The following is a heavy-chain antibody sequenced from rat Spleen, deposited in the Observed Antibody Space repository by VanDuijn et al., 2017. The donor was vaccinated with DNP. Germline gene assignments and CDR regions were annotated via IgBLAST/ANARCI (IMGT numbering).Heavy chain of an antibody. CDR1: GFTFSDYY. CDR2: ISYEGSST. D-gene: IGHD1-2*01. Sequence: EVQLVESGGGLVQPGRSLKLSCAASGFTFSDYYMAWVRQAPTKGLEWVASISYEGSSTYYGDSVKGRVTISRDNAKSTLYLQMDSLRSEDTATYYCARQSAAISTGFAYWGQGTLVTVSS. V-gene: IGHV5-22*01. CDR3: ARQSAAISTGFAY. J-gene: IGHJ3*01.